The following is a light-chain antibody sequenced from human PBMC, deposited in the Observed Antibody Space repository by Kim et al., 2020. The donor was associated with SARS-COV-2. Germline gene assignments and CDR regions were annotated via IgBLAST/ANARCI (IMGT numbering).Light chain of an antibody. CDR2: IDN. CDR1: DSNIGKYP. V-gene: IGLV1-44*01. J-gene: IGLJ3*02. CDR3: AAWDATVNALV. Sequence: GQTVTISCSGSDSNIGKYPVDWYQQLPGTAPKLLLYIDNHRPSGIPDRCFGSKSGTSASLAISGLHSEDEAYYYCAAWDATVNALVFGGGTQLTVL.